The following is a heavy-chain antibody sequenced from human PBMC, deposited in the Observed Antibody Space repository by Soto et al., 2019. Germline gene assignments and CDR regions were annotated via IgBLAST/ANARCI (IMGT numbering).Heavy chain of an antibody. CDR2: INHSGST. J-gene: IGHJ4*02. CDR1: GGSISSGSYS. D-gene: IGHD1-26*01. CDR3: ARLRDRRGSLHPRPPFDY. V-gene: IGHV4-39*07. Sequence: PSETPSLTCTVSGGSISSGSYSWGWIRQPPGKGLEWIGEINHSGSTNYNPSLKSRVTISVDTSKNQFSLKLSSVTAADTAVYYCARLRDRRGSLHPRPPFDYWGQGTLVTVSS.